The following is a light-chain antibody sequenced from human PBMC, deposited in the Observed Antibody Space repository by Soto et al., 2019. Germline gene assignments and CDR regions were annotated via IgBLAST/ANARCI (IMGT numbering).Light chain of an antibody. J-gene: IGKJ2*01. CDR1: QSINNVY. Sequence: DIVLTQSPDTLSLSPGERASLSCRASQSINNVYLGWYQQKRGQAPRLLIYGASSRATDIPDRFSGSGSGTDFTLTISRLEPEDFAVYYCQLYGSSPPMYTFGQGTKLEIK. CDR3: QLYGSSPPMYT. CDR2: GAS. V-gene: IGKV3-20*01.